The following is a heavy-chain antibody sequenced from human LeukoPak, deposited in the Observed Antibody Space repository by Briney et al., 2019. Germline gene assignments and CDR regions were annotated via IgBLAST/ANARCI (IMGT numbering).Heavy chain of an antibody. CDR2: INHSGST. Sequence: SETLSLTCAVYGGSFSGYYWSWLRQPPGKGLEWIGEINHSGSTNYNPSLKSRVTISVDTSKNQFSLKLSSVTAADTAVYYCARVSDFWSGYYMRYYYYYMDVWGKGTTVTVSS. D-gene: IGHD3-3*01. J-gene: IGHJ6*03. CDR3: ARVSDFWSGYYMRYYYYYMDV. V-gene: IGHV4-34*01. CDR1: GGSFSGYY.